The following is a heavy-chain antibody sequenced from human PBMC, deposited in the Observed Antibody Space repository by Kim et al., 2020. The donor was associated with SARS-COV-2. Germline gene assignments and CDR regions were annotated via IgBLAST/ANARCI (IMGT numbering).Heavy chain of an antibody. D-gene: IGHD3-22*01. CDR1: GFTFSSYW. J-gene: IGHJ6*02. CDR3: ARESWKEAAVDSSGYYYPNYYGMDV. V-gene: IGHV3-7*03. CDR2: IKQDGSEK. Sequence: GGSLRLSCAASGFTFSSYWMSWVRQAPGKGLEWVANIKQDGSEKYYVDSVKGRFTISRDNAKNSLYLQMNSLRAEDTAVYYCARESWKEAAVDSSGYYYPNYYGMDVWGQGTTVTVSS.